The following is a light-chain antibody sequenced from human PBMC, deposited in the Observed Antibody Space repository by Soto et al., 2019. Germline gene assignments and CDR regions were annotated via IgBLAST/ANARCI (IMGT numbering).Light chain of an antibody. CDR2: AAS. CDR1: QAISKY. Sequence: DIQMTQTPPSLSASVGDRVTITCRASQAISKYLAWYQQKPGKVPKLLIYAASTLQSGVPSRFSGSGSGTDFTLTISSLQTEDVANYYCQKYDSAPLFTFGPGTRVDVK. J-gene: IGKJ3*01. CDR3: QKYDSAPLFT. V-gene: IGKV1-27*01.